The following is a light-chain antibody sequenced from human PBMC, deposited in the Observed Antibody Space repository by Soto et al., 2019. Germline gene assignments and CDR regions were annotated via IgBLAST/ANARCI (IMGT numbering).Light chain of an antibody. CDR2: DVN. V-gene: IGLV2-14*03. Sequence: QSAPTQPASVSGSPGQSITISCTGTSSDVGAYKYVSWYQQHPGKAPKLMIYDVNDRPSGVSNRFSGSKSGNTASLTISGLQAEDEADYYCNSYTSSNPWIFGGGTKVTVL. CDR1: SSDVGAYKY. CDR3: NSYTSSNPWI. J-gene: IGLJ2*01.